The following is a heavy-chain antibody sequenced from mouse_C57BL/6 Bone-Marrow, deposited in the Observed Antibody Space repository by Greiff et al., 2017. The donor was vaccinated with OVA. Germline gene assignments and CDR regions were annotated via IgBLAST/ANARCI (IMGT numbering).Heavy chain of an antibody. D-gene: IGHD2-5*01. J-gene: IGHJ2*01. V-gene: IGHV1-50*01. CDR3: ARGNSNYYYFDY. CDR1: GYTFTSYW. CDR2: IDPSDSYT. Sequence: VQLQQPGAELVKPGASVKLSCKASGYTFTSYWMQWVKQRPGQGLEWIGEIDPSDSYTNYNQKFKGKATLTVDTSSSTAYMQLSSLTSEDSAVYYCARGNSNYYYFDYWGQGTTLTVSS.